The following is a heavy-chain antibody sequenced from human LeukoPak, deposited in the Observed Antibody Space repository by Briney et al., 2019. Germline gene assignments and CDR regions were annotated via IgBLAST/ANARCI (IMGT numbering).Heavy chain of an antibody. CDR3: ARAYSGYDEWEDY. Sequence: GASVRVSSTASGYTFTTYGISWVRQAPGQGREWMGWISAYNGNTNYAQKLQGRVTMTTDTSTSTAYMELRSLRSDDRAVYYCARAYSGYDEWEDYWGQGTLVTVSS. CDR1: GYTFTTYG. V-gene: IGHV1-18*01. CDR2: ISAYNGNT. J-gene: IGHJ4*02. D-gene: IGHD5-12*01.